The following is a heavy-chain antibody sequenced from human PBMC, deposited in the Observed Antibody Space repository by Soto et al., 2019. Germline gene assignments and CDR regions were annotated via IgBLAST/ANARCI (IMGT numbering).Heavy chain of an antibody. Sequence: QVQLVESGGGVVQPGRSLRLSCAASGFTFSSYAMHWVRQAPGKGLEWVAVISYDGSNKYYADSVKGRFTISRDNSKNTLYLQMNSLRAEDTAVYYCARGPRVTTFRRGGPNWFDPWGQGTLVTVSS. V-gene: IGHV3-30-3*01. CDR2: ISYDGSNK. D-gene: IGHD3-9*01. CDR3: ARGPRVTTFRRGGPNWFDP. J-gene: IGHJ5*02. CDR1: GFTFSSYA.